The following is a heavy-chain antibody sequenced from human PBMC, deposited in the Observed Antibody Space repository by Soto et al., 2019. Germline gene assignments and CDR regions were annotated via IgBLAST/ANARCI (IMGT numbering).Heavy chain of an antibody. D-gene: IGHD3-16*01. J-gene: IGHJ6*03. CDR3: ARIMDSAVTWPSQYYYYMDV. CDR1: GGSISSYY. Sequence: SETLSLTCTVSGGSISSYYWSWIRQPPGKGLEWIGYIYYSGSTNYNPSLKSRVTISVDTSKNQFSLKLSSVTAADTAVYYCARIMDSAVTWPSQYYYYMDVWGKGTTVTGSS. V-gene: IGHV4-59*01. CDR2: IYYSGST.